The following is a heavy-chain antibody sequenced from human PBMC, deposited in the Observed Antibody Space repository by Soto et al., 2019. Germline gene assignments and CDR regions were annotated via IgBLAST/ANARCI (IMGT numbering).Heavy chain of an antibody. D-gene: IGHD3-10*02. Sequence: VLLVDSGGGVVQPGRSLRRSCAASGFTFSSYGMHWVRPAPGKGLEWVAVISYDGSNKYYADSVKGRFTISRDNPKNTLYLQMSSLRAEDTAVYYCAQDLHYVLPVWGQGTTVTVSS. CDR1: GFTFSSYG. V-gene: IGHV3-30*18. J-gene: IGHJ6*02. CDR2: ISYDGSNK. CDR3: AQDLHYVLPV.